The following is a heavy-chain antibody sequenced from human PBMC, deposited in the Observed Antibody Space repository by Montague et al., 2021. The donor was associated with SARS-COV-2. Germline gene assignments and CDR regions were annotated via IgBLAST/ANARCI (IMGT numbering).Heavy chain of an antibody. V-gene: IGHV4-4*07. J-gene: IGHJ4*02. D-gene: IGHD6-13*01. CDR3: ARDSDFSSWHKAEDYLDD. CDR1: GGSISGYF. Sequence: SETLSLTCSVSGGSISGYFWSWIRQPAGKGLEWIGRIYPNGGIFDSGRTNYHPSLKSRVTVSIDTSRNQFSLSLNSVTAADTAVYFCARDSDFSSWHKAEDYLDDWGQGILVAVSS. CDR2: IYPNGGIFDSGRT.